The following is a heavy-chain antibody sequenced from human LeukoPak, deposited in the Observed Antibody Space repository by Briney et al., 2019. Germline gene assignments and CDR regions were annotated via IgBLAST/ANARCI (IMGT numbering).Heavy chain of an antibody. J-gene: IGHJ6*03. CDR1: GGSISSSSYY. V-gene: IGHV4-39*07. D-gene: IGHD1-26*01. CDR2: IYYSGST. Sequence: SETLSLTCTVSGGSISSSSYYWGWIRQPPGKGLEWIGSIYYSGSTYYNPSLKSRVTISVDTSKNQFSLKLSSVTAADTAVYYCARDAGATSYYYMDVWGQGTLVTVSS. CDR3: ARDAGATSYYYMDV.